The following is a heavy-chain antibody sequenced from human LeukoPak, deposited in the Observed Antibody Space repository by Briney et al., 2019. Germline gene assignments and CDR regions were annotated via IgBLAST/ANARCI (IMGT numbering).Heavy chain of an antibody. Sequence: GGSLRLSCAASGFTFSYYWMYWVRQAPGKGLVWVSRINEGGSRTIYADFVKGRFTISRDNAKNTLYLQMNSLGVEDTAVYYCARHYSTNMVATMGPYDYWGQGTLVTVSS. J-gene: IGHJ4*02. CDR1: GFTFSYYW. CDR3: ARHYSTNMVATMGPYDY. D-gene: IGHD5-12*01. V-gene: IGHV3-74*01. CDR2: INEGGSRT.